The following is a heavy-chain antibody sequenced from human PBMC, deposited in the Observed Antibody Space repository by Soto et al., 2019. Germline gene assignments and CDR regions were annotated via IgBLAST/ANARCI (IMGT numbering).Heavy chain of an antibody. CDR1: GYSFTSYW. V-gene: IGHV5-10-1*01. CDR3: ATRARIVGAAYGMDV. CDR2: IDPSDSYT. D-gene: IGHD1-26*01. Sequence: PGESLKISCKGSGYSFTSYWISWVRQMPGKGVAWVGRIDPSDSYTNYSPSFQGHVTISADKSISTAYLQWSSLKASDTAMYYCATRARIVGAAYGMDVWGQGTMVTVSS. J-gene: IGHJ6*02.